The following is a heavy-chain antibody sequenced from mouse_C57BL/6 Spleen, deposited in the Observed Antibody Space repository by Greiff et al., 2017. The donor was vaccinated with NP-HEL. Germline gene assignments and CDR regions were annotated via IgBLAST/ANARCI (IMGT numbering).Heavy chain of an antibody. V-gene: IGHV1-72*01. D-gene: IGHD1-1*01. CDR3: AKGDYGSSYDWYFDV. J-gene: IGHJ1*03. Sequence: VQLQQPGAELVKPGASVKLSCKASGYTFTSYWMHWVKQRPGRGLEWIGRIDPNSGGTKYNEKFKSKATLTVDKPSSTAYMQLSSLTSEDSAVYYCAKGDYGSSYDWYFDVWGTGTTVTVSS. CDR2: IDPNSGGT. CDR1: GYTFTSYW.